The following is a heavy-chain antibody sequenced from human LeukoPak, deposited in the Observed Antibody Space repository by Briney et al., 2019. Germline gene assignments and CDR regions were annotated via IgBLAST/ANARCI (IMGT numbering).Heavy chain of an antibody. CDR1: GGSISSYY. V-gene: IGHV4-59*01. J-gene: IGHJ5*02. CDR3: ARDRAVAGLRIFDP. D-gene: IGHD6-19*01. CDR2: IYYSGST. Sequence: SETLSLTCTVSGGSISSYYWSWIRQPPGKGLEWIGYIYYSGSTNYNPSIKSRVTISVDTSKNQFSLKLSSVTAADTAVYYCARDRAVAGLRIFDPWGQGTLVTVSS.